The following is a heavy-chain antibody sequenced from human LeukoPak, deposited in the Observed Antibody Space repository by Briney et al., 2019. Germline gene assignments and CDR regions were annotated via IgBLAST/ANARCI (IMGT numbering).Heavy chain of an antibody. CDR2: IIPIFGTA. Sequence: SVKVSCKASGGTFSSYAISWVRQAPGQGLEWMGGIIPIFGTANYAQKFEGRVTITTDESTSTAYMELSSLRSEDTAVYYCARATLGYCTGGSCYSPFYYYYYMDVWGKGTTVTVSS. CDR1: GGTFSSYA. D-gene: IGHD2-15*01. V-gene: IGHV1-69*05. J-gene: IGHJ6*03. CDR3: ARATLGYCTGGSCYSPFYYYYYMDV.